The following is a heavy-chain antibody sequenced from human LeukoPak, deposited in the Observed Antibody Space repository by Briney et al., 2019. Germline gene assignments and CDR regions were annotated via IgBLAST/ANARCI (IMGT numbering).Heavy chain of an antibody. D-gene: IGHD3-3*01. V-gene: IGHV3-48*04. J-gene: IGHJ4*02. CDR1: GFTFNAYH. CDR3: ARDRGEDYDFWSGYYYSYFDY. CDR2: ISSSSSTI. Sequence: GGSLRLSCAASGFTFNAYHMNWVRQAPGKGLEWLAYISSSSSTIYYADSVKGRFTISRDNAKNSLYLQMNSLRAEDTAVYYCARDRGEDYDFWSGYYYSYFDYWGQGTLVTVSS.